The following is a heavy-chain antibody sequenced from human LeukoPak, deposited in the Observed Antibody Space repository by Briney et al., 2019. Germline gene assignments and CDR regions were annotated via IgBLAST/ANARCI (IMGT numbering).Heavy chain of an antibody. CDR3: ARGRPWYSSSWYPFDY. CDR1: GGSISSHY. J-gene: IGHJ4*02. CDR2: MYYSGNT. Sequence: SETLSLTCSVSGGSISSHYWSWIRQPPGKGLEWIAHMYYSGNTKYNPSLKSRVTISVDTSKNQFSLKLSSVTAADTAVYYCARGRPWYSSSWYPFDYWGQGTLVTVSS. D-gene: IGHD6-13*01. V-gene: IGHV4-59*11.